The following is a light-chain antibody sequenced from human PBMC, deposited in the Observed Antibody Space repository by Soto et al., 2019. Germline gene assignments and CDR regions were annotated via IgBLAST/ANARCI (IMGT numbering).Light chain of an antibody. V-gene: IGLV2-14*01. CDR1: SSDVGGYKY. J-gene: IGLJ2*01. Sequence: QSALTQPASVSGSPGQSITISCTGTSSDVGGYKYVSWYQQHPGKAPKLMIYDVSNRPSGVSNRFSGSKSGNTASLTISGLQAEDEADYYCSSYTSSSTYVAFGGGTQLTVL. CDR2: DVS. CDR3: SSYTSSSTYVA.